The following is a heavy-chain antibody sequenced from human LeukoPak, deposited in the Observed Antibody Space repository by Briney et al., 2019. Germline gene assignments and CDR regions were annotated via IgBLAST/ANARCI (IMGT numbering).Heavy chain of an antibody. V-gene: IGHV3-7*01. D-gene: IGHD6-19*01. CDR2: IKQGGSEK. CDR1: GFTFSSYW. J-gene: IGHJ4*02. Sequence: GGSLRLSCAASGFTFSSYWMSWVRQAPGKGLEWVANIKQGGSEKYYVDSVKGRFTISRDNAKNSLYLQMNSLRAEDTAVYYCAREGSGWYGTTDSYFDYWGQGTLVTVSS. CDR3: AREGSGWYGTTDSYFDY.